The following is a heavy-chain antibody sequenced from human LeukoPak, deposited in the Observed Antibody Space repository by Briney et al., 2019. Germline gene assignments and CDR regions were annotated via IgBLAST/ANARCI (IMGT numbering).Heavy chain of an antibody. J-gene: IGHJ6*02. V-gene: IGHV1-3*01. Sequence: GASVKVSCKASGYTFTSYAMHRVRQAPGQRLEWMGWINAGNGNTKYSQKFQGRVTITRDTSASTAYMELSSLRSEDTAVYYCARDQGGSCYSCGMDVWGQGTTVTVSS. CDR1: GYTFTSYA. CDR2: INAGNGNT. CDR3: ARDQGGSCYSCGMDV. D-gene: IGHD2-15*01.